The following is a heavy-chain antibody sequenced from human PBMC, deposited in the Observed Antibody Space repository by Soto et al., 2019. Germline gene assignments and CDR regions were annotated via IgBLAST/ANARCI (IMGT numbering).Heavy chain of an antibody. CDR2: INPNSGGT. CDR3: ARDRAGYCTNGVCPRGSVYYYYGMDV. V-gene: IGHV1-2*04. D-gene: IGHD2-8*01. CDR1: GYTFTGYY. J-gene: IGHJ6*02. Sequence: QVQLVQSGAEVKKPGASVKVSCKASGYTFTGYYMHWVRQAPGQGLEWMGWINPNSGGTNYAQKFQGWVTMTRDTSISTAYMELSRLRSDDTAVYYCARDRAGYCTNGVCPRGSVYYYYGMDVWGQGTTVTVSS.